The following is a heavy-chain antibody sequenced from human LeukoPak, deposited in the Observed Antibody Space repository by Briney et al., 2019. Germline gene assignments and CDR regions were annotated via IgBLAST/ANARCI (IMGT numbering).Heavy chain of an antibody. CDR1: GFTFSNAW. J-gene: IGHJ6*03. CDR2: IKSKTDGGTT. Sequence: GGSLRLSCAAPGFTFSNAWMSWVRQAPGKGLECVGRIKSKTDGGTTDYAAPVKGRFTISRDDSKNTLYLQMNSLKTEDTAVYYCTTEDIVVVPAAIYYYYMDVWGKGTTVTVSS. CDR3: TTEDIVVVPAAIYYYYMDV. V-gene: IGHV3-15*01. D-gene: IGHD2-2*01.